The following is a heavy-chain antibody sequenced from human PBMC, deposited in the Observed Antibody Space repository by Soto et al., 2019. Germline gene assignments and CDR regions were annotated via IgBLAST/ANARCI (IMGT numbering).Heavy chain of an antibody. J-gene: IGHJ6*02. V-gene: IGHV4-59*01. CDR3: GRSSSWYVMDV. CDR2: IYYSGST. CDR1: GGSISGSY. Sequence: SETLSLTCTVSGGSISGSYWSWIRQPPGKALEWIGYIYYSGSTNYNPSLKSRVTISVDTSKNQFSLKLGSVTTADTAVYYCGRSSSWYVMDVWGQGTTVTVSS. D-gene: IGHD6-13*01.